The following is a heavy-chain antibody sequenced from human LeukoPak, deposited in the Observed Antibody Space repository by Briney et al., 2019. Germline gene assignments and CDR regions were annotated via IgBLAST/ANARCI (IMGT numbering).Heavy chain of an antibody. V-gene: IGHV4-39*07. Sequence: PSETLSLTCTVSGGSISSSSYYWGWIRQPPGKGLGWIGSIYYSGSTYYNPSLKSRVTISVDTSKNQFSLKLSSVTAADTAVYYCARALLQGYYDFWSGYVPNWFDPWGQGTLVTVSS. D-gene: IGHD3-3*01. CDR1: GGSISSSSYY. CDR2: IYYSGST. J-gene: IGHJ5*02. CDR3: ARALLQGYYDFWSGYVPNWFDP.